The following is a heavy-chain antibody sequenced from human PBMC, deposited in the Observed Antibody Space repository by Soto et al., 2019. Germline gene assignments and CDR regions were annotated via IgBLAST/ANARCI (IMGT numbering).Heavy chain of an antibody. CDR1: GFTFSIYA. D-gene: IGHD2-2*01. V-gene: IGHV3-30-3*01. CDR2: IPYDGSNK. J-gene: IGHJ6*02. Sequence: PRGALLVSCASSGFTFSIYAMHWVRQAPGKGLDLLALIPYDGSNKYYADSVKGRFTISRDNSKNTLYLQMNSLRAEDTAVYYCAREGGPDIVVVTAARWGYYYYYGMDVWGQGTTVTVSS. CDR3: AREGGPDIVVVTAARWGYYYYYGMDV.